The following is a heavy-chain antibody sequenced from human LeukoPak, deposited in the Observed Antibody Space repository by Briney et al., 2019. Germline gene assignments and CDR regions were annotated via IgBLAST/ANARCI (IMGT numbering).Heavy chain of an antibody. J-gene: IGHJ4*02. V-gene: IGHV3-23*01. Sequence: GGSLRLSCAASGFTFSSYALSWVRQAPGKGLEWVSTITAGGGSTYYADSVKGRFTISRDNSKNTLYLQMNSLRAGDTAVYYCAKDKWQWLRLPDYWGQGTLVTVSS. CDR2: ITAGGGST. D-gene: IGHD5-12*01. CDR3: AKDKWQWLRLPDY. CDR1: GFTFSSYA.